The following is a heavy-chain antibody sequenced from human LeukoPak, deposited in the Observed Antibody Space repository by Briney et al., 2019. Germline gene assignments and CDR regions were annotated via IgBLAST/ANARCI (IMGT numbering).Heavy chain of an antibody. V-gene: IGHV1-18*01. J-gene: IGHJ5*02. CDR3: ARVPNYYGSGSQFWFDP. D-gene: IGHD3-10*01. Sequence: ASVKVSCKASGYTFTSYGISWVRQAPGQGLEWMGWISAYNGNTNYAQKLQGRVTMTTGTSTSTAYMELRSLRSDDTAVYYCARVPNYYGSGSQFWFDPWGQGTLVTVSS. CDR1: GYTFTSYG. CDR2: ISAYNGNT.